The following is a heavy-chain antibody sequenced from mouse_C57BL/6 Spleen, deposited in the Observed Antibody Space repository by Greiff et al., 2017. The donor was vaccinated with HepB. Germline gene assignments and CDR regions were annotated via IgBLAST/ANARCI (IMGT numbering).Heavy chain of an antibody. D-gene: IGHD4-1*01. V-gene: IGHV1-18*01. CDR3: ARRPWDVRFAY. Sequence: EVQLQQSGPELVKPGASVKIPCKASGYTFTDYNMDWVKQSHGKSLEWIGDINPNNGGTIYNQKFKGKATLTVDKSSSTAYMELRSLTSEDTAVYYCARRPWDVRFAYWGQGTLVTVSA. CDR2: INPNNGGT. J-gene: IGHJ3*01. CDR1: GYTFTDYN.